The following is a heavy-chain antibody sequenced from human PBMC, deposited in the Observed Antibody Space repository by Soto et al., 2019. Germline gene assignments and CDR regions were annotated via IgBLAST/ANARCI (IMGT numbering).Heavy chain of an antibody. CDR3: ARGLRNFDD. Sequence: PSETLSLTCTVSDVSIGSSTYFWGWIRQPPGKGLEWIGSIYSSGSTYYNPSLKSRVTISVDTTKNQFSLKLSFVTAADTAVYYCARGLRNFDDCGQGALVTVCS. V-gene: IGHV4-39*01. J-gene: IGHJ4*02. CDR1: DVSIGSSTYF. CDR2: IYSSGST.